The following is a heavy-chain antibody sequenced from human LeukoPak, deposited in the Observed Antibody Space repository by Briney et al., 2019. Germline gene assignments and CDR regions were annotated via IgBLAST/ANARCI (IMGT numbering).Heavy chain of an antibody. CDR1: GFTFSSYA. D-gene: IGHD6-19*01. J-gene: IGHJ4*02. CDR2: ISGSGGST. CDR3: AKRYSSGWYYFDY. Sequence: GGSLSLSCAASGFTFSSYAMSWVRQAPGKGLEWVSAISGSGGSTYYADSVKGRFTISRDNPKNTLYLQMNSLRAEDTAVYYCAKRYSSGWYYFDYWGQGTLVTVSS. V-gene: IGHV3-23*01.